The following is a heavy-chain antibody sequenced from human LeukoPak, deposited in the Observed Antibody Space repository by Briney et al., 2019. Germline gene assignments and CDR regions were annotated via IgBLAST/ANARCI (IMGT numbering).Heavy chain of an antibody. V-gene: IGHV3-23*01. CDR1: GFTFTNYA. CDR2: ISGNGGST. CDR3: AKFRPITSVAGTIFHY. D-gene: IGHD6-19*01. Sequence: GGSLRLSCAASGFTFTNYAMSWVRQAPGKGLEWVSAISGNGGSTYYADSVEGRFTISRDNSKNTLYLQMNSLRAEDTAVYYCAKFRPITSVAGTIFHYWGQGALVTVSS. J-gene: IGHJ4*02.